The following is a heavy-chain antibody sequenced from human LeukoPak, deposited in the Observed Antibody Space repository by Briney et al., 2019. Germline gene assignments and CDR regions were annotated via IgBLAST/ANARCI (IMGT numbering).Heavy chain of an antibody. D-gene: IGHD3-22*01. V-gene: IGHV1-2*06. CDR3: ARRGSGYYDTREAFNI. Sequence: ASVKVSCKASGYTFISYYIHWLRQAPGQGLEWMGRINPNSGDRNYAQKFQGRVTMTRDTSISAAYMELSGLRSDDTAVYYCARRGSGYYDTREAFNIWGQGTMVTVS. CDR2: INPNSGDR. CDR1: GYTFISYY. J-gene: IGHJ3*02.